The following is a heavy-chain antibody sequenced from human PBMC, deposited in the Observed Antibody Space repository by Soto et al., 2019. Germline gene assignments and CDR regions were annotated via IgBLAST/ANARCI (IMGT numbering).Heavy chain of an antibody. D-gene: IGHD1-26*01. CDR2: VYNSGIT. J-gene: IGHJ4*02. CDR1: AGSSNSYY. CDR3: ARAGSRSSGVSYSIDT. Sequence: QVQLQESGPGLVKPSETLSLICTVSAGSSNSYYWSWIRQPPGKGLEWIGYVYNSGITYYNPSLQSRVTISLDTSTTHFSLYLTSMPAAGTAVYLCARAGSRSSGVSYSIDTWGQGTLFSLSS. V-gene: IGHV4-59*01.